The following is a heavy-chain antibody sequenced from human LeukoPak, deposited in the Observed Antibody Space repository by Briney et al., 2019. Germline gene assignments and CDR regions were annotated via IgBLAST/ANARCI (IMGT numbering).Heavy chain of an antibody. D-gene: IGHD3-10*01. J-gene: IGHJ3*02. CDR1: GFTFSNYG. Sequence: GESLRLSCAASGFTFSNYGMHWVRQAPGKGLEWVAVISYDGSNKYYADSVKGRFTISRDNSKNTLYLQMNSLRAEDTAVYYCARVQSGSYYPDAFDIWGQGTMVTVSS. CDR2: ISYDGSNK. CDR3: ARVQSGSYYPDAFDI. V-gene: IGHV3-30*19.